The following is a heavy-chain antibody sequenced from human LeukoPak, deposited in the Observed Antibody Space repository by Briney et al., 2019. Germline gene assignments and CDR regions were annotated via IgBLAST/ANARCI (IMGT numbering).Heavy chain of an antibody. Sequence: ASVKVSCKASGYTFTSYDINWVRQATGQGLEWMGWMNPNSGNTGYAQKFQGRVTMTRNTSISTAYMELGSLRSEDTAVYYCARDGEYYYDSSGSPSSDYWGQGTLVTVSS. J-gene: IGHJ4*02. D-gene: IGHD3-22*01. CDR2: MNPNSGNT. CDR1: GYTFTSYD. CDR3: ARDGEYYYDSSGSPSSDY. V-gene: IGHV1-8*01.